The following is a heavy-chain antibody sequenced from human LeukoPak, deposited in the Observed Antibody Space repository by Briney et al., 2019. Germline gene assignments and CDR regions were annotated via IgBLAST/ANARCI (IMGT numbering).Heavy chain of an antibody. D-gene: IGHD6-13*01. CDR3: ARVIAAAGTFGPNFDY. CDR1: GYTFTSYG. V-gene: IGHV1-18*01. Sequence: GASVKVSCKASGYTFTSYGISWVRQAPGQGLEWMGWISAYNGNTNYAQKLQGRVTMTTDTSTSTAYMELRSLRSDDTAVYYCARVIAAAGTFGPNFDYWGQGTLVTASP. CDR2: ISAYNGNT. J-gene: IGHJ4*02.